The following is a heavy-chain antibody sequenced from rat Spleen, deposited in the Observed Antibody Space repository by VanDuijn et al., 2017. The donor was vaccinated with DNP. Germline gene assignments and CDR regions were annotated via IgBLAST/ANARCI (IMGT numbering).Heavy chain of an antibody. D-gene: IGHD1-4*01. CDR1: GFSFSDYD. CDR2: ISSRGGST. J-gene: IGHJ2*01. CDR3: TPGDY. V-gene: IGHV5-20*01. Sequence: EVQLVESGGGLVQPGRSLKLSCAASGFSFSDYDMAWVRQAPPKGLEWVTAISSRGGSTYYRDSVKGRFTISRDNAKSTLYLQMDSLRSEDTATYYCTPGDYWGQGVMVTVSS.